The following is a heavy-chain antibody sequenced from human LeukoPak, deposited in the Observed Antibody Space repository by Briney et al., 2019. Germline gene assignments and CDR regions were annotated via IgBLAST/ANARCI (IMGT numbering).Heavy chain of an antibody. Sequence: GRSLRLSCAASGFTFSTYGMHWVRQAPGKGLEWVAVIWYDGSNKYYAGSVKGRFTISRDNSKNTLSLQMNSLRAEDTAVYYCARAVGPFDIWGQGTMVTVSS. CDR2: IWYDGSNK. J-gene: IGHJ3*02. CDR1: GFTFSTYG. V-gene: IGHV3-33*01. CDR3: ARAVGPFDI.